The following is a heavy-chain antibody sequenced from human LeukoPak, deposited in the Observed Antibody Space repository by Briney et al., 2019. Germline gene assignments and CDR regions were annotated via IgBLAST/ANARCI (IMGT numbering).Heavy chain of an antibody. CDR2: INPNSGGT. CDR1: GYTFTGYY. D-gene: IGHD3-22*01. J-gene: IGHJ5*02. V-gene: IGHV1-2*02. CDR3: ARGGPYYDSSGYFNWFDP. Sequence: ASVKVSCKASGYTFTGYYMHWVRQAPGQGLEWMGWINPNSGGTNYAQKFQGRVTMTRDTPISTAYMELSRLRSDDTAVYYCARGGPYYDSSGYFNWFDPWGQGTLVTVSS.